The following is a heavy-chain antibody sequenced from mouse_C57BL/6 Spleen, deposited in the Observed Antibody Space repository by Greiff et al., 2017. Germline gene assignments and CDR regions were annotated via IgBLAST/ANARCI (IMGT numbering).Heavy chain of an antibody. CDR3: ARGVRRGYAMDG. Sequence: VQLQQSGPELVKPGASVKISCKASGYTFTDYYINWVKQRPGQGLEWIGWLFPARGSTYYNEKFKGKATLTVDTSSSTAYMLLSSLTSEDTAVYFCARGVRRGYAMDGWGQGTSVTVSS. V-gene: IGHV1-75*01. CDR2: LFPARGST. J-gene: IGHJ4*01. D-gene: IGHD1-2*01. CDR1: GYTFTDYY.